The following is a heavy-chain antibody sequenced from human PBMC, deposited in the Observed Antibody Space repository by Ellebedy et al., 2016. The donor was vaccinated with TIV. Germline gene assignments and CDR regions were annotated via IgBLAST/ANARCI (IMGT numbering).Heavy chain of an antibody. Sequence: PGGSLRLSCAASGFTFSSCAMSWVRQAPGKGLEWVSAISGSGGSTYYADSVKGRSTISRDNSKNTLYLQMNSLRAEDTAVYYSAKAFYYDSSGYYGGDYWGQGTLVTVSS. CDR3: AKAFYYDSSGYYGGDY. V-gene: IGHV3-23*01. CDR2: ISGSGGST. J-gene: IGHJ4*02. D-gene: IGHD3-22*01. CDR1: GFTFSSCA.